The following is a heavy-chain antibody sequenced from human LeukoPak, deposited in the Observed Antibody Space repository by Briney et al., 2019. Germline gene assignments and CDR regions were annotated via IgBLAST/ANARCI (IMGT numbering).Heavy chain of an antibody. D-gene: IGHD3-10*01. CDR1: GFTFDDYG. CDR2: IRSKTYGGTT. V-gene: IGHV3-49*04. Sequence: GGSLRLSCAASGFTFDDYGMSWVRQAPGKGREWVGVIRSKTYGGTTEYAASVKGRVTISRDDSKSIAYLQVNSQKTEDTAVYYCTGSFGELTFFDYWGQGTLVTVSS. CDR3: TGSFGELTFFDY. J-gene: IGHJ4*02.